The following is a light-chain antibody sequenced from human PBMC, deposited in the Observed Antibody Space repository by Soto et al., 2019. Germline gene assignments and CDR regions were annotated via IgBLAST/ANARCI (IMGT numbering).Light chain of an antibody. CDR2: GAS. J-gene: IGKJ1*01. CDR1: QSVTTN. CDR3: HQRQSWPRT. V-gene: IGKV3-15*01. Sequence: EIVMTQSPATLSVSPGERATLSCRASQSVTTNMAWYQQKPGQAPRLLIYGASTRATGIPARFSGSGSGTDFTLTISSLAPDDFAIYYCHQRQSWPRTFGQGTKVDIK.